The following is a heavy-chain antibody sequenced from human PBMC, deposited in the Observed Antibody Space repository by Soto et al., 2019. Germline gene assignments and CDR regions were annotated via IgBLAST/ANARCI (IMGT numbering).Heavy chain of an antibody. CDR2: INAGNGNT. D-gene: IGHD6-19*01. CDR1: GYTFTSYA. J-gene: IGHJ5*02. CDR3: ARGVAGPLHWFDP. V-gene: IGHV1-3*01. Sequence: ASVKVSSKDPGYTFTSYAMRSARHAPGQRLEWMGWINAGNGNTKYSQKFQGRVTITRDTSASTAYMELSSLRSEDTAVYYCARGVAGPLHWFDPWGQGTLVTVSS.